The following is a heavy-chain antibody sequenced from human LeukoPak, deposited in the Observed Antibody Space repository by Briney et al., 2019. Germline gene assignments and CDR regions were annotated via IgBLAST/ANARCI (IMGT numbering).Heavy chain of an antibody. D-gene: IGHD3-10*01. Sequence: SETLSLTCTVSGGSISSYYWSWIRQPPGKGLEWIGYIYYSGSTNYNPSLKSRVTISVDTSKDQFSLKLSSVTAADTAVYYCARSPGGFDYWGQGTLVTVSS. CDR2: IYYSGST. J-gene: IGHJ4*02. CDR3: ARSPGGFDY. V-gene: IGHV4-59*01. CDR1: GGSISSYY.